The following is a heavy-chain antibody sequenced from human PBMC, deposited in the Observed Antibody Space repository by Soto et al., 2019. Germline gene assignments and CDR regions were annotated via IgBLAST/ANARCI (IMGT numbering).Heavy chain of an antibody. Sequence: ETLSLTCAVYGGSFSGYYWSWIRQPPGKGLEWIGEINHSGSTNYNPSLKSRVTISVDTSKNQFSLKLSSVTAADTAVYYCASGGIVVVVAATPRYFQHWGQGTLVTVSS. J-gene: IGHJ1*01. D-gene: IGHD2-15*01. V-gene: IGHV4-34*01. CDR3: ASGGIVVVVAATPRYFQH. CDR1: GGSFSGYY. CDR2: INHSGST.